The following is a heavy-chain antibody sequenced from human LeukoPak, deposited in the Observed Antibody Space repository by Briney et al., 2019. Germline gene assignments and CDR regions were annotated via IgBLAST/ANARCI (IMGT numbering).Heavy chain of an antibody. CDR2: ISSSGSYA. CDR3: ARDRAGGSGSYSDY. J-gene: IGHJ4*02. V-gene: IGHV3-11*06. CDR1: GFTFSDYY. Sequence: GGSLRLSCAASGFTFSDYYMIWIRQAPGKGLEWVSYISSSGSYANYADSVKGRVTISRDNAKNSLYLQMNSLRAEDTAVYYCARDRAGGSGSYSDYWGQGTLVTVSS. D-gene: IGHD1-26*01.